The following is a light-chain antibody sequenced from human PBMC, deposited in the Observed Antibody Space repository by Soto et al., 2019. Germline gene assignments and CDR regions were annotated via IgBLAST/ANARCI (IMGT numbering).Light chain of an antibody. CDR3: LLSYSGARLVV. Sequence: QAVVTQEPSLTVSPGGTVTLTCGSSTGAVTSGHYPYWFQQKPGQAPRTLIYDTSNKHSWTPARFSGSLLGGKAALTLSGAEPEDGGEYYCLLSYSGARLVVFGGGTQLTVL. CDR1: TGAVTSGHY. V-gene: IGLV7-46*01. J-gene: IGLJ2*01. CDR2: DTS.